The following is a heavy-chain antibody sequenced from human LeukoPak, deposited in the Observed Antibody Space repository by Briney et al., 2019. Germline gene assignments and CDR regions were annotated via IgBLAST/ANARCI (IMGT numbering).Heavy chain of an antibody. CDR3: ARVGRYFDAFDI. CDR2: IFYDGSNK. Sequence: GGSLRLSCAASGFTFSNYDMHWVRQAPGKGLEWVAVIFYDGSNKYSADSVKGRFTISRDNSENTLFLQMNSLRAEDTAVYYCARVGRYFDAFDIWGQGTMVTVSS. J-gene: IGHJ3*02. CDR1: GFTFSNYD. V-gene: IGHV3-33*01. D-gene: IGHD1-26*01.